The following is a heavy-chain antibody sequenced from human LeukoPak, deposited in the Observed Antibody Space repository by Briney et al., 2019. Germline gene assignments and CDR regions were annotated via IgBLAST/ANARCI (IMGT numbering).Heavy chain of an antibody. J-gene: IGHJ6*02. V-gene: IGHV3-43*02. CDR2: ISGDGGST. Sequence: PGGSLRLSCAASGFTFDDYAMHLVRQAPGKGLEWVSLISGDGGSTYYADSVKGRFTISRDNSKNSLYLQMNSLRTEDTALYYCAKDIGDDYGDYGYYYYGMDVWGQGTTVTVSS. CDR1: GFTFDDYA. CDR3: AKDIGDDYGDYGYYYYGMDV. D-gene: IGHD4-17*01.